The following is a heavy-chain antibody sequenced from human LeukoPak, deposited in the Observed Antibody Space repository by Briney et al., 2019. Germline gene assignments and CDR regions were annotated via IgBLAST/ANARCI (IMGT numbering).Heavy chain of an antibody. CDR2: IYTSGSP. CDR1: GGSISSYY. V-gene: IGHV4-4*07. D-gene: IGHD6-13*01. J-gene: IGHJ5*02. Sequence: SETLSLTCTVSGGSISSYYWNWIRQPAGKGLEWIGRIYTSGSPNYNPSLKSRITMTVDTSKNQFSLKLSSVSAADTALYYCARDTGSSLSANWFDPWGQGTLVTVSS. CDR3: ARDTGSSLSANWFDP.